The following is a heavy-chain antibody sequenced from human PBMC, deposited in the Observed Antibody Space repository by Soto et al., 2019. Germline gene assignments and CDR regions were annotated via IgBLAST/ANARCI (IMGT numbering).Heavy chain of an antibody. Sequence: GGSLRLSCAASGFTFSSYAMSWVRQAPGKGLEWVSAISGSGGSTYYADSVKGRFTISRDNSKNTLYLQMNSLRAEDTAVYYCSRYFDWSDLYCGMDVWGQGTTVTVS. V-gene: IGHV3-23*01. J-gene: IGHJ6*02. CDR1: GFTFSSYA. CDR2: ISGSGGST. D-gene: IGHD3-9*01. CDR3: SRYFDWSDLYCGMDV.